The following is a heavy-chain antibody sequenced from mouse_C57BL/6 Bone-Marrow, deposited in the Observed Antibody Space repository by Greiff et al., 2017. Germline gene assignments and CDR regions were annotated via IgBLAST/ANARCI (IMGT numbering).Heavy chain of an antibody. J-gene: IGHJ2*01. CDR3: ARDGYDGYFDY. CDR1: GYTFTSYW. V-gene: IGHV1-64*01. D-gene: IGHD2-3*01. CDR2: IHPNSGST. Sequence: VQLQQPGAELVKPGASVKLSCKASGYTFTSYWMHWVKQRPGQGLEWIGMIHPNSGSTNYNEKFKGKATLTVDKSSSTAYMQLSSLTSEDSAVYYCARDGYDGYFDYWGQGTTLTVSS.